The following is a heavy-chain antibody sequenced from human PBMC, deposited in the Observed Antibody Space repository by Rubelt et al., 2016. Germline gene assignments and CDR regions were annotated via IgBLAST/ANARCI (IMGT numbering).Heavy chain of an antibody. CDR3: ARDPSNTSGFHAYLDY. V-gene: IGHV1-18*01. J-gene: IGHJ4*02. CDR2: LSTYNGDT. CDR1: GYSFKSYA. D-gene: IGHD3-22*01. Sequence: QVQLVQSGAEVKEPGASLKVSCKTSGYSFKSYAISWVRQAPGPGLEWIGWLSTYNGDTSYAHNFQGRVTMTTDTSSSTAYMELRSLRSDDTAVYSCARDPSNTSGFHAYLDYWGQGTLVTVSS.